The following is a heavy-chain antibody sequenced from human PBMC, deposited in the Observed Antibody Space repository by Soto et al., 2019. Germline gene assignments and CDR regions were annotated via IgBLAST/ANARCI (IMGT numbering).Heavy chain of an antibody. CDR2: IIPIFGTA. CDR1: GGTFSSYA. V-gene: IGHV1-69*13. J-gene: IGHJ6*02. CDR3: ARDLEHDFWSGYGLRRNYYYYGMDV. D-gene: IGHD3-3*01. Sequence: SVKVSCKASGGTFSSYAISWVRQAPGQGLEWMGGIIPIFGTANYAQKFQGRVTITADESTSTAYMELSSLRSEDTAVYYCARDLEHDFWSGYGLRRNYYYYGMDVWG.